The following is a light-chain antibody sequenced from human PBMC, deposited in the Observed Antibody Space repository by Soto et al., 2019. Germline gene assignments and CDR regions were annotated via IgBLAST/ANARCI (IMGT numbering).Light chain of an antibody. V-gene: IGLV2-14*01. CDR1: RRDVGGYTY. CDR3: SSYTSSSNPLYV. Sequence: QSALTQPASVSGSPGQSITISCTGTRRDVGGYTYVSWYQQHPGKAPKLMIYEVSNRPSGVSNRFSGSKSGNTASLTISGLQAEDEADYYCSSYTSSSNPLYVFGTGTKVTVL. J-gene: IGLJ1*01. CDR2: EVS.